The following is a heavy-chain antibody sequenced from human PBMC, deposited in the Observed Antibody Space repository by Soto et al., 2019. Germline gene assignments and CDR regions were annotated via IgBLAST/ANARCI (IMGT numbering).Heavy chain of an antibody. CDR2: IYYSGSA. CDR1: GDSISSGYYY. V-gene: IGHV4-30-4*01. D-gene: IGHD2-15*01. CDR3: ARDRLGYCKRTSCYYGMDV. J-gene: IGHJ6*02. Sequence: SETLSLTCTVSGDSISSGYYYWTWIRQPPGKGLEWIGSIYYSGSAYYAPSLKSRVAISVDTSKNRFSLKLSSVTAADAAVYYCARDRLGYCKRTSCYYGMDVWGQGTTVTVSS.